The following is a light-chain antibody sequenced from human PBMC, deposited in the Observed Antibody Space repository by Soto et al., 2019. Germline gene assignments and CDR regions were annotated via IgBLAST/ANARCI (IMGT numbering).Light chain of an antibody. CDR3: EQYGSSGR. J-gene: IGKJ1*01. Sequence: EMILTQSPDTLYLSPGERATLSCRASQSVSRSDLAWYQHKPGQSPRLLIYGASNRATGIPDRFSGSGSGTDFTLTISRLEPEDFAVYYCEQYGSSGRFGQRVKVAIK. CDR2: GAS. V-gene: IGKV3-20*01. CDR1: QSVSRSD.